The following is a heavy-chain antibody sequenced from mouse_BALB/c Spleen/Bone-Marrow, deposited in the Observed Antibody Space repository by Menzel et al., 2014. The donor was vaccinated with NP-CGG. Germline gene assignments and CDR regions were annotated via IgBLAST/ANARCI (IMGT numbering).Heavy chain of an antibody. Sequence: VQLQQSGAELVKPGASVKLSCKASGYTFTCYWMHWVKQRPGQGLEWIGEINPSNGRSNYGEKLKSKATLTVDKSSSTTYMQLSSLTSEDSAVYSCARYNAYDWYFDVWGAGTTVTVYS. D-gene: IGHD2-2*01. CDR2: INPSNGRS. V-gene: IGHV1S81*02. CDR3: ARYNAYDWYFDV. J-gene: IGHJ1*01. CDR1: GYTFTCYW.